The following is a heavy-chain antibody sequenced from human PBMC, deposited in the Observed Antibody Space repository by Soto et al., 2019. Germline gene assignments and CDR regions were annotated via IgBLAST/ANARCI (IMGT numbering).Heavy chain of an antibody. CDR1: GGSFSGYY. V-gene: IGHV4-34*01. Sequence: SETLSLTCAVYGGSFSGYYWSWIRQPPGKGLEWIGEINHSGSTNYNPSLKSRVTISVDTSKNQFSLKLSSVTAADTAVYYCARGMLLRFLEGYYYYYGMDVWSQGTTVTVSS. D-gene: IGHD3-3*01. CDR2: INHSGST. CDR3: ARGMLLRFLEGYYYYYGMDV. J-gene: IGHJ6*02.